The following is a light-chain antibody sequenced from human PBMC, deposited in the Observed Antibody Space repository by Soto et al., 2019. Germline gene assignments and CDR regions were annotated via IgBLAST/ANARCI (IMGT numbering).Light chain of an antibody. Sequence: DIQMTQSPPSLSASVGDRVTITCQASQDISNYLNWYQQKPGKAPKLLIYDASNLETGVPSRFSGGGSGTDFTFTISSLQPEDIATYYCQQYDNLPRVTFGPGTKVDIK. V-gene: IGKV1-33*01. CDR1: QDISNY. CDR3: QQYDNLPRVT. CDR2: DAS. J-gene: IGKJ3*01.